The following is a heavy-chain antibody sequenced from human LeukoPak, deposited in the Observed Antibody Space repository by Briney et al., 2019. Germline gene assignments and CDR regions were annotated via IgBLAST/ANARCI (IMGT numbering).Heavy chain of an antibody. V-gene: IGHV1-8*01. CDR1: GYTFTSYD. CDR3: ARQSITIFGVVILFDY. J-gene: IGHJ4*02. D-gene: IGHD3-3*01. Sequence: ASVKVSCKASGYTFTSYDINWVRQATGQGLEWMGWMNPNSGNTGYAQKFQGRVTMTRDTSTSTVYMELSSLRSEDTAVYYCARQSITIFGVVILFDYWGQGTLVTVSS. CDR2: MNPNSGNT.